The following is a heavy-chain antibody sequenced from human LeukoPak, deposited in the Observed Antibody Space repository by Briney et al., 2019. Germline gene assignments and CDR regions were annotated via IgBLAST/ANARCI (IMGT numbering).Heavy chain of an antibody. CDR1: GYTFTSYA. J-gene: IGHJ5*02. CDR2: INAGNGNT. V-gene: IGHV1-3*01. Sequence: ASVKVSCKASGYTFTSYAMHWVRQAPGQRLEWMGWINAGNGNTKYSQKFQGRVTITRDTSASTAYMELSSLRSEDTAVYYCARDRITMVRAPALRLHWFDPWGQGTLVTVSS. D-gene: IGHD3-10*01. CDR3: ARDRITMVRAPALRLHWFDP.